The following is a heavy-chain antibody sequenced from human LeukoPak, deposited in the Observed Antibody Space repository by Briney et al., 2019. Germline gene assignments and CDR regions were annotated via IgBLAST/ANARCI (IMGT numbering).Heavy chain of an antibody. J-gene: IGHJ4*02. CDR3: ARDQQGDLDY. Sequence: ASVKVSCKASGYTFTGYYMYWVRQAPGQGLEWMGCINPSSGGTNYAHKFQGRFTMNTATSISTAYMELSRLRSDATAVYYCARDQQGDLDYWGQGTLVTVSS. V-gene: IGHV1-2*02. CDR1: GYTFTGYY. D-gene: IGHD6-13*01. CDR2: INPSSGGT.